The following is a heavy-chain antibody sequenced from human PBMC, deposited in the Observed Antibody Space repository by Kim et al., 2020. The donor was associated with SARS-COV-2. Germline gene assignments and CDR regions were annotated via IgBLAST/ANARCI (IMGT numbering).Heavy chain of an antibody. V-gene: IGHV3-15*01. J-gene: IGHJ4*02. CDR1: GFTFSNAW. CDR3: TTDLEYTYYYDSSGYRDFDY. CDR2: IKSKTDGGTT. D-gene: IGHD3-22*01. Sequence: GGSLRLSCAASGFTFSNAWMSWVRQAPGKGLEWVGRIKSKTDGGTTDYAAPVKGRFTISRDDSKNTLYLQMNSLKTEDTAVYYCTTDLEYTYYYDSSGYRDFDYWGQGTLVTVSS.